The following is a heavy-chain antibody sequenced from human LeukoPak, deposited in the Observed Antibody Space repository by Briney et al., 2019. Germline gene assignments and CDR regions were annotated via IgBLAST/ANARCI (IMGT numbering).Heavy chain of an antibody. Sequence: PSETLSLTCTVSGGSISSSSYYWGWIRQPPGKGLEWIGSIYYSGSTYYNPSLKSRVTISVDTSKNQFSLKLSSVTAADTAVYYCARKPYHDFWSGWAFDIWGQGTMVTVSS. J-gene: IGHJ3*02. V-gene: IGHV4-39*01. D-gene: IGHD3-3*01. CDR3: ARKPYHDFWSGWAFDI. CDR1: GGSISSSSYY. CDR2: IYYSGST.